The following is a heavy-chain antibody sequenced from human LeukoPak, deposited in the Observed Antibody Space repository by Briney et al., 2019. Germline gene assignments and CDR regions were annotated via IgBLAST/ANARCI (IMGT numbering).Heavy chain of an antibody. CDR1: GYTFTSYD. D-gene: IGHD3-9*01. V-gene: IGHV1-8*01. CDR2: MNPNSGNT. CDR3: ARGPSYDILTGYYLYYYYYMDV. Sequence: GASVKVSCKASGYTFTSYDINWVRQATGQGLEWMGWMNPNSGNTGYAQKFQGRVTMTRNTSISTAYMELSSLRSEDTAVYYCARGPSYDILTGYYLYYYYYMDVWGKGTTVTISS. J-gene: IGHJ6*03.